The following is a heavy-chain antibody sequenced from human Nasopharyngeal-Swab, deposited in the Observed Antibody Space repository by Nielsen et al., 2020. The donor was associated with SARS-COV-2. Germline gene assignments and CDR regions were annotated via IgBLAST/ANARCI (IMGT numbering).Heavy chain of an antibody. CDR3: ARDHGGGTIAEALGPFYYYYYMDV. CDR1: GFTFSRFD. Sequence: GESLKISCAASGFTFSRFDMHWVRQVMGKGLEWVSSIGTAGDTYYPRSMKGRFTISRGDAENILYLQMNSLRAEDTAVYYCARDHGGGTIAEALGPFYYYYYMDVWGKGTTVTVSS. V-gene: IGHV3-13*01. J-gene: IGHJ6*03. CDR2: IGTAGDT. D-gene: IGHD6-19*01.